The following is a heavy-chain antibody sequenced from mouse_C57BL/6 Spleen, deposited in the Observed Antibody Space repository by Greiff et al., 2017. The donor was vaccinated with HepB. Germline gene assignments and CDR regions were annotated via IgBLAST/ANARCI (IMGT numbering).Heavy chain of an antibody. V-gene: IGHV1-69*01. CDR3: ARGGDYDGDAWFAY. Sequence: QVQLKQPGAELVMPGASVKLSCKASGYTFTSYWMHWVKQRPGQGLEWIGEIDPSDSYTNYNQKFKGKSTLTVDKSSSTAYMQLSSLTSEDSAVYYCARGGDYDGDAWFAYWGPGTLVTVAA. CDR1: GYTFTSYW. D-gene: IGHD2-4*01. CDR2: IDPSDSYT. J-gene: IGHJ3*01.